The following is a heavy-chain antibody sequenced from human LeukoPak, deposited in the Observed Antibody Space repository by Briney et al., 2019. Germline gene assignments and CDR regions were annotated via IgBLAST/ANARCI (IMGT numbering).Heavy chain of an antibody. D-gene: IGHD3-10*01. V-gene: IGHV4-61*02. J-gene: IGHJ4*02. CDR1: GNSISSGDNY. Sequence: SETLSLTCTVSGNSISSGDNYWSWIRQPAGKGLEWIGRIYTSGSTNYNPSLKSRVTISGDTSKNQFSLKLSSVTAADTAVYYCARLSYYYGSGSYVPFDYWGQGTLVTVSS. CDR3: ARLSYYYGSGSYVPFDY. CDR2: IYTSGST.